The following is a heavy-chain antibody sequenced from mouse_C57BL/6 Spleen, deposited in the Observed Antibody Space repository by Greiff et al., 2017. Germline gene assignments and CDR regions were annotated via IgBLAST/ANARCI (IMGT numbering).Heavy chain of an antibody. J-gene: IGHJ4*01. D-gene: IGHD1-1*01. CDR1: GYTFTDYN. Sequence: VQLQQSGPELVKPGASVKMSCTASGYTFTDYNMHWVKQSHGKSLEWIGYINPNNGGTSYNQKFKGKATLTVNKSSSTAYMELRSLTSEDTAIYYCAANGQNYYYGSRTGAVDYWGQGTSVTVAS. CDR2: INPNNGGT. V-gene: IGHV1-22*01. CDR3: AANGQNYYYGSRTGAVDY.